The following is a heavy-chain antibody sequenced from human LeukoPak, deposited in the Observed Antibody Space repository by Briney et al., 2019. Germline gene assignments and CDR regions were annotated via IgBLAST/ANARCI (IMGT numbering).Heavy chain of an antibody. CDR1: GYTFTSYD. CDR3: ARGRKGFPVLTL. V-gene: IGHV1-8*01. D-gene: IGHD3-9*01. Sequence: ASVKVSCKASGYTFTSYDINWVRQATGQGLEWMGWMNPNSGNTGYAQKFQGRVTMTRNTSISTAYMELSSLRSEDTAVYYCARGRKGFPVLTLWGRGTLVTVSS. CDR2: MNPNSGNT. J-gene: IGHJ4*02.